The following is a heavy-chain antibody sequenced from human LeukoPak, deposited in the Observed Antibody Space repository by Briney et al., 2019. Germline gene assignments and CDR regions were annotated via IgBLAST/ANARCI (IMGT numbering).Heavy chain of an antibody. CDR1: GYTFTGYY. J-gene: IGHJ4*02. V-gene: IGHV1-2*02. CDR3: ARGLSHVVRERRGLEGLY. Sequence: ASVKVSCKASGYTFTGYYMHWVRQAPGQGLEWMGWINPNSGGTNYAQKFQGRVTMTRDTSISTAYMELSRLRSDDTAVYYCARGLSHVVRERRGLEGLYWGQGILVTVSS. D-gene: IGHD3-16*02. CDR2: INPNSGGT.